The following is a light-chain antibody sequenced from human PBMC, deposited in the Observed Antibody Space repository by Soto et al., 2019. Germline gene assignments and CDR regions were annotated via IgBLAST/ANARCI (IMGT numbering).Light chain of an antibody. Sequence: DIQMAQSPSSLSASVVDRVTITCLASQSISSYLNWYQQKPGKAPKLLIYAASSLQSGVPSRFSGSGSGTDFTLTISSLQPEDFATYYCQQSYSTVGTFGQGTKVDIK. CDR3: QQSYSTVGT. J-gene: IGKJ1*01. CDR2: AAS. V-gene: IGKV1-39*01. CDR1: QSISSY.